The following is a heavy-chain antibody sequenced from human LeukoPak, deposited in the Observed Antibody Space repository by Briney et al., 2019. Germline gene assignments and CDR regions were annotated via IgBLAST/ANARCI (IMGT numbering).Heavy chain of an antibody. Sequence: GGPLQISCKGAGCGFTSYWIGWVRRMPGKGREWMGIIYPGDSDTTYSPSFQGQSTVSAAKSISTAYRQCSSLKASDTAMDYGARQSGYSCYDFDYWGQGTLVTVSS. CDR3: ARQSGYSCYDFDY. V-gene: IGHV5-51*01. CDR1: GCGFTSYW. CDR2: IYPGDSDT. D-gene: IGHD5-12*01. J-gene: IGHJ4*02.